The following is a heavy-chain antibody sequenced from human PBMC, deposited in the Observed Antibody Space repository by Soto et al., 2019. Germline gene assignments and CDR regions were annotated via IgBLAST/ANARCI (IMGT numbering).Heavy chain of an antibody. CDR1: GYTFTSYA. D-gene: IGHD2-8*01. CDR3: ARGGGYCTNGVCYDAFDI. CDR2: IIAGKGDT. Sequence: QVQLVQSGAEVKKPGASVKVSCKASGYTFTSYAMHWVRQAPGQRPEWMGWIIAGKGDTNYSQKFQDRVTITSDTSESTAYMELSSLRSEDTAVYYCARGGGYCTNGVCYDAFDIWGQGTMVTVSS. J-gene: IGHJ3*02. V-gene: IGHV1-3*01.